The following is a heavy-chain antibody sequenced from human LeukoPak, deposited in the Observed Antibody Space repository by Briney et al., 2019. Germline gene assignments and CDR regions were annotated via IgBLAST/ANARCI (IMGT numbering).Heavy chain of an antibody. V-gene: IGHV3-23*01. J-gene: IGHJ4*02. D-gene: IGHD6-13*01. Sequence: SGGSLRLSCAASGFTFSSYAMSWVRQAPGKGLEWVSAISGSGGSTYYADSVKGRFTISRDNSKNTLYLQMNSLRAEDTAVYYCAKDGRVLGSRDYWGQGTLVTVSS. CDR3: AKDGRVLGSRDY. CDR2: ISGSGGST. CDR1: GFTFSSYA.